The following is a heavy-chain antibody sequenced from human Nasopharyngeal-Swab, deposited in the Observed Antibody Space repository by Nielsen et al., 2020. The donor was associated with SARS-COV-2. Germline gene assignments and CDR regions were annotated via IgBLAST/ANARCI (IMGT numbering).Heavy chain of an antibody. D-gene: IGHD6-19*01. J-gene: IGHJ5*02. Sequence: VCQAPGMGLEWVAVIWYDGSNKYYADSVKGRFTISRDNSKNTLYLQMNSLRAEDTAVYYCARDVIAVAGTLNWFDPWGQGTLVTVSS. V-gene: IGHV3-33*01. CDR2: IWYDGSNK. CDR3: ARDVIAVAGTLNWFDP.